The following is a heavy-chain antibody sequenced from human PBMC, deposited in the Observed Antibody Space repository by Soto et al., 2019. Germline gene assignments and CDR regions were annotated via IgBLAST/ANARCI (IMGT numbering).Heavy chain of an antibody. V-gene: IGHV1-69*02. D-gene: IGHD2-21*01. CDR1: GGTFSSYT. CDR2: IIPILGIA. J-gene: IGHJ3*02. CDR3: ASRYCGGDCYLDPYDAFDI. Sequence: ASVKVSCKASGGTFSSYTISWVRQAPGQGLEWMGRIIPILGIANYAQKFRGRVTITADKSTSTAYMELSSLRSEDTAVYYCASRYCGGDCYLDPYDAFDIWGQGTMDIVSS.